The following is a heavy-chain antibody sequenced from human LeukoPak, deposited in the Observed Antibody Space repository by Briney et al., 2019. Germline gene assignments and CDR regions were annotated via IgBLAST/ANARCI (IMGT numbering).Heavy chain of an antibody. D-gene: IGHD5-12*01. CDR1: GYTFTGYY. V-gene: IGHV1-2*02. J-gene: IGHJ6*02. CDR2: INPDSGDT. Sequence: GASVKVSCKASGYTFTGYYMHWVRQAPGQGLEWMGWINPDSGDTNYAQKFQGRVTVTRDTSIITASMELSRLRSDDTAVYYCARGQGYDYARFGMDVWGQGTTVTVSS. CDR3: ARGQGYDYARFGMDV.